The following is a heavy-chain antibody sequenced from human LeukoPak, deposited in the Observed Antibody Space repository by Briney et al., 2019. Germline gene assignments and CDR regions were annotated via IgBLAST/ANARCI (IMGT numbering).Heavy chain of an antibody. D-gene: IGHD3-10*01. Sequence: ASVKVSCKASGYTFTGYYMHWVRQAPGQGLEWMGWINPNSGGTNYAQKFQGRVTMTRDTSISTAYMELSSLRSEDTAVYYCARSDELLWFRGNWFDPWGQGTLVTVSS. CDR1: GYTFTGYY. V-gene: IGHV1-2*02. CDR3: ARSDELLWFRGNWFDP. CDR2: INPNSGGT. J-gene: IGHJ5*02.